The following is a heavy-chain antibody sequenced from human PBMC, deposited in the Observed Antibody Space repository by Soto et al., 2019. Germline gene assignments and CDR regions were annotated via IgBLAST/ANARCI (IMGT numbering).Heavy chain of an antibody. Sequence: SETLSLTCAVSGGSISSGGYSWSWIRQPPGKGLEWIGYIYHSGSTYYNPSLKSRVTISVDRSKNQFSLKLSSVTAADTAVYYCARGIGGSYARFDPWGQGTLVTVSS. CDR1: GGSISSGGYS. V-gene: IGHV4-30-2*01. CDR2: IYHSGST. J-gene: IGHJ5*02. D-gene: IGHD1-26*01. CDR3: ARGIGGSYARFDP.